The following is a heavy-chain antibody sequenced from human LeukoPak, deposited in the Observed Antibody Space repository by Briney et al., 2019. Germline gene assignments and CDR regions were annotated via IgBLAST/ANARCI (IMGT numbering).Heavy chain of an antibody. J-gene: IGHJ1*01. CDR1: GGTFSSYA. V-gene: IGHV1-69*05. Sequence: SVKVSCKASGGTFSSYAISWVRQAPGQGLEWMGRIIPNFGTANYAQKFQGRVTITTDESTSTAYMELSSLRSEDTAVYYCAITRDIVVVVAAANFQHWGQGTLVTVSS. CDR3: AITRDIVVVVAAANFQH. D-gene: IGHD2-15*01. CDR2: IIPNFGTA.